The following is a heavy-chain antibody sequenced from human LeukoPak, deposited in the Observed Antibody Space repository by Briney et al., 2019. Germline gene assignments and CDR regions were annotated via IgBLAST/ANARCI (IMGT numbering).Heavy chain of an antibody. V-gene: IGHV1-8*03. CDR3: ARDVYYDFWSGYYRGAFDI. Sequence: ASVKVSCKASGYTFTSYDINWVRQATGQGLEWMGWMNPNSGHTGYAQKFQGRVTITRNTSISTAYMELSSLRSEDTAMYYCARDVYYDFWSGYYRGAFDIWGQGTMVTVSS. J-gene: IGHJ3*02. CDR1: GYTFTSYD. CDR2: MNPNSGHT. D-gene: IGHD3-3*01.